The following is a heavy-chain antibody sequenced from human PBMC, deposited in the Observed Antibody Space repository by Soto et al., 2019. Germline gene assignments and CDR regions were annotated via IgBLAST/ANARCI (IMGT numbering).Heavy chain of an antibody. CDR1: GFTFSSYG. CDR2: ISNDGSNK. CDR3: AKGARLSIAVAGMCDY. D-gene: IGHD6-19*01. J-gene: IGHJ4*02. Sequence: GGSLRLSCAASGFTFSSYGMHWVRQAPGKGLEWVAVISNDGSNKYYADSVKGRFTISRDNSKNTLYLQMNSLRAEDTAVYYCAKGARLSIAVAGMCDYWGQGTLVTVSS. V-gene: IGHV3-30*18.